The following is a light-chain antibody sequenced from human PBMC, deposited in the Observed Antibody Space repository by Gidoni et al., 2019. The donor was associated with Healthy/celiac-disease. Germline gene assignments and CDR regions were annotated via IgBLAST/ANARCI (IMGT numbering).Light chain of an antibody. Sequence: EIVLTQSPGTLSLSPGERATLSCRASQSVSSSYLAWYQQKPGQAPRLLIYGASRRATGIPDRFSGSGSGTDYTLTISRLEPEDFAVYYCQQYGSSPTTFGQXTKVEIK. J-gene: IGKJ1*01. V-gene: IGKV3-20*01. CDR3: QQYGSSPTT. CDR1: QSVSSSY. CDR2: GAS.